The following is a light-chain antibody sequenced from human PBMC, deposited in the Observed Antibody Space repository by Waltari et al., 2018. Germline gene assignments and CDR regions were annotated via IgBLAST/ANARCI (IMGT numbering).Light chain of an antibody. CDR2: GQD. CDR3: LSRDSSSTRV. V-gene: IGLV3-19*01. J-gene: IGLJ3*02. Sequence: SSELTQDPAVSVALGQTVRITCQGDSLRRYYASWYQQRPGQAPFLVLFGQDHRPSGIPERFSGSTSGNTASLTITRAQAEEAGVYYCLSRDSSSTRVFGGGTTLTV. CDR1: SLRRYY.